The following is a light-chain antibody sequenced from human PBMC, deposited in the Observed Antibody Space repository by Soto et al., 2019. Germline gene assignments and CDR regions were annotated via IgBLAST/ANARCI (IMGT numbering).Light chain of an antibody. V-gene: IGLV1-51*02. J-gene: IGLJ2*01. CDR3: GTWDSSLSAV. CDR2: ENN. Sequence: QSVLTQPPSVSAAPGQTVTISCSGSSSNIGNNYVSWYQQVPGTAPKLLIYENNKRPSGIPDRFSGSKSGASATLDITGLQTGDEADYYCGTWDSSLSAVFGGGTKLTVL. CDR1: SSNIGNNY.